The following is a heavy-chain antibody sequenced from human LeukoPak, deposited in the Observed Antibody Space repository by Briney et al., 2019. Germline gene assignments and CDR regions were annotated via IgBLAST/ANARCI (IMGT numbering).Heavy chain of an antibody. Sequence: SETLSLTCAVYGGSFSGYYWSWIRQPPGKGLEWIGEINHSGSTNYNPSLKSRVTISVDTSKNQFSLKLSSVTAADTAVYYCARVLSWFDPWGQGTLDTVSS. CDR1: GGSFSGYY. J-gene: IGHJ5*02. CDR3: ARVLSWFDP. CDR2: INHSGST. V-gene: IGHV4-34*01. D-gene: IGHD3-10*01.